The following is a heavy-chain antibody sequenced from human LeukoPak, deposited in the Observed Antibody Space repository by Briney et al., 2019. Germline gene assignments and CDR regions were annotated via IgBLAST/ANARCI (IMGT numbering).Heavy chain of an antibody. V-gene: IGHV4-61*02. CDR1: GGSVTSGNYY. Sequence: SETLSPTCTVSGGSVTSGNYYWNWIRQPAGKGLEWIGRIYTNGGASYNPSLKSRVTISIDASKNQFSLKLSSVTAADTAVYYCAREPPGYWGRGILVTVSS. CDR3: AREPPGY. J-gene: IGHJ4*02. CDR2: IYTNGGA.